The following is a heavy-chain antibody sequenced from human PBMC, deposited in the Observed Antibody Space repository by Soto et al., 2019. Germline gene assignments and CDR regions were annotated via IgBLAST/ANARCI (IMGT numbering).Heavy chain of an antibody. CDR2: INPSDGGT. Sequence: ASVKVSCKASGYTFTSYYIHWVRQAPGQGLEWMGIINPSDGGTRYAQKLQGRVTMTRDTSTSTIYMEVTSLKSEDTAVYYCTREGNGKNFDPWGKGNLVTVSS. J-gene: IGHJ5*02. CDR3: TREGNGKNFDP. D-gene: IGHD2-8*01. V-gene: IGHV1-46*01. CDR1: GYTFTSYY.